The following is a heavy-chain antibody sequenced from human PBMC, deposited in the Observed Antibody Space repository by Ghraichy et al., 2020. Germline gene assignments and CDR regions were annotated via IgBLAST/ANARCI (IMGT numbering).Heavy chain of an antibody. CDR1: GYRLSELS. D-gene: IGHD3-16*01. J-gene: IGHJ4*02. V-gene: IGHV1-24*01. CDR3: AKGRGGGFTWIFDF. CDR2: FDPENLKT. Sequence: ASVKVSCKVSGYRLSELSMHWVRQAPGKGPEWMGGFDPENLKTIYAQKFQGRVTMTEDTSTDTVYMEMSSLRSEDTAVYYCAKGRGGGFTWIFDFWGQGTLVTVSS.